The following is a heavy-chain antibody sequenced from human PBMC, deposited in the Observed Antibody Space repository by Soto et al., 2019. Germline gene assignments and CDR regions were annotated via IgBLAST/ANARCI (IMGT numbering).Heavy chain of an antibody. Sequence: RLSCAASGFTFSSYAMSWVRQAPGKGLEWVSAISGSGGSTYYADSVKGRFTISRDNSKNTLYLQMNSLRAEDTAVYYCACGTGIAAAGRVYWGQGTLVTVSS. V-gene: IGHV3-23*01. CDR1: GFTFSSYA. CDR3: ACGTGIAAAGRVY. D-gene: IGHD6-13*01. J-gene: IGHJ4*02. CDR2: ISGSGGST.